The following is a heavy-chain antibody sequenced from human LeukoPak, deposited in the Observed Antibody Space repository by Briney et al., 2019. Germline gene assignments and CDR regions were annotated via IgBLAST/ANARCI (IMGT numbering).Heavy chain of an antibody. J-gene: IGHJ6*02. Sequence: ASVTVSCKTSGYTFTGYYMHWVRQAPGQGLEWMGWMRWNNPSSGGTNYAQRFQGRVTMTRDTSISTAYMELYRLTSDDTAVYCCARSGYYYGLDVWGQGTTVTVSS. V-gene: IGHV1-2*02. CDR1: GYTFTGYY. CDR2: MRWNNPSSGGT. D-gene: IGHD1-26*01. CDR3: ARSGYYYGLDV.